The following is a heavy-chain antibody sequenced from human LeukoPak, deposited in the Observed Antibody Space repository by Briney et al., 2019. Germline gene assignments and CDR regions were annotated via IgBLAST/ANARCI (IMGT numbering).Heavy chain of an antibody. Sequence: SVKVSCKASGGTFSSYAISWVRQAPGQGLEWRGGIIPIFGTANYAQKFQGRVTITADESTSTAYMELSSLRSEDTALYYCAREKYYDFWSGPRKGNNWFDPWGQGTLVTVSS. D-gene: IGHD3-3*01. CDR3: AREKYYDFWSGPRKGNNWFDP. V-gene: IGHV1-69*13. CDR2: IIPIFGTA. J-gene: IGHJ5*02. CDR1: GGTFSSYA.